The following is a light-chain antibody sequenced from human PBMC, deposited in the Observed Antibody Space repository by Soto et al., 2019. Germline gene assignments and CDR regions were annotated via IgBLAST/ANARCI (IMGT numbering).Light chain of an antibody. V-gene: IGKV3-20*01. CDR2: DAS. CDR3: QQYAYSPPHS. CDR1: QSLGTDY. J-gene: IGKJ2*03. Sequence: DIVLTQSPGTLSLSPGERSTLSCRASQSLGTDYLAWYQQKPGQAPRLRIYDASRRATGIPVRFSGSGSGADFTLTISTLEPEDFAVYYCQQYAYSPPHSCGQGTKLEIK.